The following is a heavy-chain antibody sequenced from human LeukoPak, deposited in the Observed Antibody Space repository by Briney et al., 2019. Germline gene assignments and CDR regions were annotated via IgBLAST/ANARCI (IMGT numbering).Heavy chain of an antibody. CDR2: IIPILGIA. V-gene: IGHV1-69*04. J-gene: IGHJ4*02. CDR3: ARARGYSYGYDY. CDR1: GGTISSYA. Sequence: ASVKVSCKASGGTISSYAISWVRQAPGQGLEWMGRIIPILGIANYAQKFQGRVTITADKSTSTAYMELSSLRSEDTAVYYCARARGYSYGYDYWGQGTLVTVSS. D-gene: IGHD5-18*01.